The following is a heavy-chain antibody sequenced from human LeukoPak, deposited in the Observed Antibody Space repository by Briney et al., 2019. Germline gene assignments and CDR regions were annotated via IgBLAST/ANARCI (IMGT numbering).Heavy chain of an antibody. CDR3: ARHAWSYDSSGYYYNLGFWFDP. V-gene: IGHV4-39*01. J-gene: IGHJ5*02. CDR2: DYYSGST. D-gene: IGHD3-22*01. Sequence: SETLSLTCSVSGDSISKSSYYWGWIRQPPGKGLEWIGSDYYSGSTYYNPFLKSRVTIFVDMSKNQFSLKLRSVTAADTAVYYCARHAWSYDSSGYYYNLGFWFDPWGQGTLVSLSS. CDR1: GDSISKSSYY.